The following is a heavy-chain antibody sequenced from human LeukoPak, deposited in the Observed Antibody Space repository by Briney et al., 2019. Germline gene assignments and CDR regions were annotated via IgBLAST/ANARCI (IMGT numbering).Heavy chain of an antibody. CDR1: GYIFTNYH. CDR3: ARDHGSAYYRAPRH. Sequence: GASVKVSCKASGYIFTNYHMHWVRQAPGQGLEWMGTINPGGGSTTYAQKFQGRVTMTRDTSTSTVYMELSSLRSEDTAVYYCARDHGSAYYRAPRHWGQGTLVTVSS. V-gene: IGHV1-46*01. CDR2: INPGGGST. J-gene: IGHJ4*02. D-gene: IGHD3-10*01.